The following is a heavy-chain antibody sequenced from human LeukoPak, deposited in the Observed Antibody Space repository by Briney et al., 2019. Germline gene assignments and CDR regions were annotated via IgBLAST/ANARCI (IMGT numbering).Heavy chain of an antibody. CDR3: ARDGGVSAADDNWFDP. J-gene: IGHJ5*02. CDR1: GFTFSSYS. D-gene: IGHD6-13*01. V-gene: IGHV3-21*04. CDR2: ISSSSSYI. Sequence: GGSLRLSCAASGFTFSSYSMNWVRQAPGKGLEWVSSISSSSSYIYYADSVKGRFTISRDNAKNSLYLQMNSLRAEDTAVYYCARDGGVSAADDNWFDPWGQGTLVTVSS.